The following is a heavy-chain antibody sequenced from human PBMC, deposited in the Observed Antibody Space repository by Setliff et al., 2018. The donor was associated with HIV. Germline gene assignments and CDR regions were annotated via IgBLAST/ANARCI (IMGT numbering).Heavy chain of an antibody. J-gene: IGHJ4*02. D-gene: IGHD3-16*01. CDR1: GGSISSYY. Sequence: SETLSLTCTVSGGSISSYYWSWIRQPPGKGLEWIGRIYTSGSTNYNPSLKSRVTISVDTSKNQFSLKLSSVTAADTAVYYCVRQRHGGAGAHDYWGQGTLVTVSS. V-gene: IGHV4-4*07. CDR2: IYTSGST. CDR3: VRQRHGGAGAHDY.